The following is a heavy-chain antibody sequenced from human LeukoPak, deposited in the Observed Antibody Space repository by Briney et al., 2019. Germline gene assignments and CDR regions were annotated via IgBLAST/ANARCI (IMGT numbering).Heavy chain of an antibody. CDR1: GGSISSGDYY. D-gene: IGHD6-13*01. J-gene: IGHJ5*02. CDR3: ARASVSSNWYWFDP. Sequence: SETLSLTCTVSGGSISSGDYYWSWIRQPPGKGLEWIGYIYYSGSTYYNPSLKSRVTISVDTSKNQFSLKLSSVTAADTAVYYCARASVSSNWYWFDPWGQGTLVTVSS. CDR2: IYYSGST. V-gene: IGHV4-30-4*01.